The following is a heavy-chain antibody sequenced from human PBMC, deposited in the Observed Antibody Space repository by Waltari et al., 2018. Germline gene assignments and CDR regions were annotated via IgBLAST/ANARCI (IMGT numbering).Heavy chain of an antibody. V-gene: IGHV4-34*01. D-gene: IGHD3-16*02. J-gene: IGHJ4*02. CDR1: GGSFSGYY. CDR3: ARGYPLRGDYVWGSYRSLIFDY. Sequence: QVQLQQWGAGLLKPSETLSLTCAVYGGSFSGYYWSWIRQPPGKGVEWIGEINHRRRPNYNPSLKSRVTISVDTSKNQFSLKLSSVTAADTAVYYCARGYPLRGDYVWGSYRSLIFDYWGQGTLVTVSS. CDR2: INHRRRP.